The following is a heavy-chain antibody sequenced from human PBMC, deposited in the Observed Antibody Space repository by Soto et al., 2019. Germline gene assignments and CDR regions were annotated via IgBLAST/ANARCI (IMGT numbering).Heavy chain of an antibody. D-gene: IGHD4-4*01. CDR2: ITSSSSGI. V-gene: IGHV3-48*01. J-gene: IGHJ5*02. CDR3: VRSRNYWFDP. CDR1: GFTFSGYS. Sequence: GGSLRLSCAASGFTFSGYSLNGVRQAPGKGLEWVSYITSSSSGIYYADSVKGRFTISRDNAKNSLFLQMNSLGAEDTAVYYCVRSRNYWFDPWGQGTLVTVSS.